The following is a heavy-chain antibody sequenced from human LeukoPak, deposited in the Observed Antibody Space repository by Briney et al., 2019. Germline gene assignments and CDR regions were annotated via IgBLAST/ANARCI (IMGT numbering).Heavy chain of an antibody. CDR1: GYTLTELS. J-gene: IGHJ4*02. CDR2: FDPEDGET. D-gene: IGHD2-2*01. Sequence: ASVKVSCKVSGYTLTELSMHRVRQAPGKGREWMGGFDPEDGETIYAQKFQGRVTMTEDTSTDTAYMELSSLRSEDTAVYYCATDIHCSSTSCKGYWGQGTLVTVSS. V-gene: IGHV1-24*01. CDR3: ATDIHCSSTSCKGY.